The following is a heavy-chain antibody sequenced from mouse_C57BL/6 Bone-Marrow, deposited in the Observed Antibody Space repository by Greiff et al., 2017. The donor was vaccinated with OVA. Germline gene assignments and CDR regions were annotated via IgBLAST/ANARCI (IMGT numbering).Heavy chain of an antibody. CDR3: TRGRWGSFYWYFDV. V-gene: IGHV5-9-1*02. Sequence: EVMLVESGEGLVKPGGSLKLSCAASGFTFSSYAMSWVRQTPEKRLEWVAYISSGGDYIYYAATVKGRFTISRDNARNTLYLQMSSLKSEDTAMYYCTRGRWGSFYWYFDVWGTGTTVTVSS. CDR2: ISSGGDYI. CDR1: GFTFSSYA. D-gene: IGHD1-2*01. J-gene: IGHJ1*03.